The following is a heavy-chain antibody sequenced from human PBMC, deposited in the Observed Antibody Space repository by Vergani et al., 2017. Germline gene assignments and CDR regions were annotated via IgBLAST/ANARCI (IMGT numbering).Heavy chain of an antibody. J-gene: IGHJ6*03. D-gene: IGHD6-13*01. CDR2: IWYDGSNK. CDR3: ARDSIAAAQRGYYYYMDV. Sequence: QVQLVESGGGVVQPGRSLRLSCAASGFTFSSYGMHRVRQAPGKGLEWVAVIWYDGSNKYYADSVKGRFTISRDNSKNTLYLQMNSRRAEDTAVYYCARDSIAAAQRGYYYYMDVWGKGTTVTVSS. V-gene: IGHV3-33*01. CDR1: GFTFSSYG.